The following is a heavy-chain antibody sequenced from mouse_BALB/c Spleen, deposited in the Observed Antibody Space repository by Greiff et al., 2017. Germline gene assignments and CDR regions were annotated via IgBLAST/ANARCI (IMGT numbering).Heavy chain of an antibody. J-gene: IGHJ4*01. CDR1: GYSITSGYY. CDR2: ISYDGSN. CDR3: ARDGIYYGNPYAMDY. D-gene: IGHD2-1*01. V-gene: IGHV3-6*02. Sequence: VQLKESGPGLVKPSQSLSLTCSVTGYSITSGYYWNWIRQFPGNKLEWMGYISYDGSNNYNPSLKNRISITRDTSKNQFFLKLNSVTTEDTATYYCARDGIYYGNPYAMDYWGQGTSVTVSS.